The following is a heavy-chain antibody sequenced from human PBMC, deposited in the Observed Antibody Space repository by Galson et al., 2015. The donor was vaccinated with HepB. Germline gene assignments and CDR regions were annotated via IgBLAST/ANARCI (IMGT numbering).Heavy chain of an antibody. Sequence: SLRLSCAASGFTFSSYAMSWVRQAPGKGLEWVSAISGSGGSTYYADSVKGRFTISRDNSKNTLYLQMNSLRAEDTAVYYCAKGEQWLVDPFDYWGQGTLVTVSS. D-gene: IGHD6-19*01. J-gene: IGHJ4*02. CDR2: ISGSGGST. CDR1: GFTFSSYA. CDR3: AKGEQWLVDPFDY. V-gene: IGHV3-23*01.